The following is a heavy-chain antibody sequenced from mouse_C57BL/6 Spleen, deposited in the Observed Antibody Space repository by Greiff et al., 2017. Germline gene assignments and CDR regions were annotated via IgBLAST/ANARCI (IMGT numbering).Heavy chain of an antibody. CDR1: GYTFTSYW. D-gene: IGHD2-10*02. J-gene: IGHJ3*01. CDR3: ARAQDHLGIAY. Sequence: QVQLQQPGAELVKPGASVKLSCKASGYTFTSYWMHWVKQRPGQGLEWIGMIHPNSGSTNYNEKFKSKATLTVDKSSSTAYMQLSSLTSEDSAVYYCARAQDHLGIAYWGQGTLVTVSA. CDR2: IHPNSGST. V-gene: IGHV1-64*01.